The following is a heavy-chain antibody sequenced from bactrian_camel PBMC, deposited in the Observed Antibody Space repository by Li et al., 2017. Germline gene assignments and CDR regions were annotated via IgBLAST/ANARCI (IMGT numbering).Heavy chain of an antibody. Sequence: QLVESGGGSVQAGGSLRLSCAASGFPFNFPFSGYSARWVRQNPGRGLEWIAYIDKGGERTYYAESVLGRFTISRDNAKNTLFLQMNVLRPEDTAMYYCAARKVARGSHFSLGRAPALRRDEYNFRGQGTQVTVS. CDR2: IDKGGERT. CDR3: AARKVARGSHFSLGRAPALRRDEYNF. D-gene: IGHD2*01. CDR1: GFPFNFPFSGYS. J-gene: IGHJ4*01. V-gene: IGHV3S35*01.